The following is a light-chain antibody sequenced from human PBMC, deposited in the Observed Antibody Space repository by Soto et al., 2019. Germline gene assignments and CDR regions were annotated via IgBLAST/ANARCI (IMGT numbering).Light chain of an antibody. CDR3: QQYGSSPTWT. CDR1: QSVSSNY. CDR2: GAS. J-gene: IGKJ1*01. Sequence: ESVLTQSPGTLSLSPGERASLPCRASQSVSSNYLAWYQQKPGQAPRLLIYGASTRATGIPDRFSGSGSGTDFTLTISRLESEDSAVYYCQQYGSSPTWTFGQGTKVDIK. V-gene: IGKV3-20*01.